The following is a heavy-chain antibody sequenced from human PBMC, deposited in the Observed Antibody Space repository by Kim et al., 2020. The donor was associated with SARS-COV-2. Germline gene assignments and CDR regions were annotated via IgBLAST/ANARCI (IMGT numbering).Heavy chain of an antibody. CDR1: GHFFTRDS. CDR2: IDCGNGNT. CDR3: LGGFYFDY. V-gene: IGHV1-3*01. J-gene: IGHJ4*02. D-gene: IGHD3-16*01. Sequence: ASVKVSCKTSGHFFTRDSIHWVRQAPGQGLEWMGGIDCGNGNTIYSQKFQGRVTLTTDTSASTAYMELSFLRSEDSAVYYCLGGFYFDYWGRGTLVTVSS.